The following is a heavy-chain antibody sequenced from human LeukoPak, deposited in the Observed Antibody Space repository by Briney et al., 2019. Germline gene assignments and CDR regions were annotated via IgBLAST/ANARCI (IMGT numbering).Heavy chain of an antibody. V-gene: IGHV1-18*01. CDR2: ISAYNGNT. D-gene: IGHD5-18*01. CDR1: GYTFTSYG. J-gene: IGHJ4*02. CDR3: ARDREGVGYSYGAGYYFDY. Sequence: GASVKVSCKASGYTFTSYGISWVRQAPGQGLEWMGWISAYNGNTNYAQKLQGRVTMTTDTSTSTAYMELRSLRSDDTAVYYCARDREGVGYSYGAGYYFDYWGQGTLVTVSS.